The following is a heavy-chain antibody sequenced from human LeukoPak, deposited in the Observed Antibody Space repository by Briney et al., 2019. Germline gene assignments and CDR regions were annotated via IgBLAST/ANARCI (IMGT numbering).Heavy chain of an antibody. V-gene: IGHV3-9*01. Sequence: PGRSLRLSCAASGLTFDDYAMHWVRQAPGKGLEWVSGISWNSGSIGYADSVKGRFTISRDNAKNSLYLQMNSLRAEDTAVYYCARVMGDGIGDPYYYYYGMDVWGQGTTVTVSS. CDR3: ARVMGDGIGDPYYYYYGMDV. J-gene: IGHJ6*02. CDR2: ISWNSGSI. D-gene: IGHD1-26*01. CDR1: GLTFDDYA.